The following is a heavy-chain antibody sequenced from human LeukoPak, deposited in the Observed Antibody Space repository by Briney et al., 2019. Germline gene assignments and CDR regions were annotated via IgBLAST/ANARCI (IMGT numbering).Heavy chain of an antibody. J-gene: IGHJ3*02. D-gene: IGHD3-22*01. CDR2: INPSGGST. CDR1: GYTFTSYY. CDR3: ARAITSYYYDSSGYHAFDI. Sequence: ASVKVSCKASGYTFTSYYMHWVRQALGQGLEWMGIINPSGGSTSYAQKFQGRVTMTRDMSTSTVYMELSSLRSEDTAVYYCARAITSYYYDSSGYHAFDIWGQGTMVTVSS. V-gene: IGHV1-46*01.